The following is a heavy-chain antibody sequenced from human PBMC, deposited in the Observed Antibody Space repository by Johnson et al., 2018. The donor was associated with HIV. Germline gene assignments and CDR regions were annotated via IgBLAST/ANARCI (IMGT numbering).Heavy chain of an antibody. V-gene: IGHV3-30*04. D-gene: IGHD3-3*01. CDR1: GFTFSSYA. CDR3: AAYYDFWSGSYTSGFDI. J-gene: IGHJ3*02. CDR2: ISYDGSNQ. Sequence: QMLLVESGGGVVQPGRSLRLSCAASGFTFSSYAMHWVRQAPGKGLEWVAVISYDGSNQYYADSVKGRFTISRDNSKNTVFLQMNSMRPEDTAMYYCAAYYDFWSGSYTSGFDICGQGTMVTVSS.